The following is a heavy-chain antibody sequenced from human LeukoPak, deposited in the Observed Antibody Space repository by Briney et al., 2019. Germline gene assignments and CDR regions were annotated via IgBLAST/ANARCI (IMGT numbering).Heavy chain of an antibody. CDR2: ISGTSGTI. CDR3: AKRLGDPRAFDY. D-gene: IGHD2-21*02. V-gene: IGHV3-23*01. J-gene: IGHJ4*02. CDR1: GFTFSNYA. Sequence: PGGSLRLSCAASGFTFSNYAMSWVRQAPGKGLEWVSGISGTSGTINYAAPVKGRFTISRDNSNNTLYLQMNSLRVDDMAVYYCAKRLGDPRAFDYWGQGTLVTVSS.